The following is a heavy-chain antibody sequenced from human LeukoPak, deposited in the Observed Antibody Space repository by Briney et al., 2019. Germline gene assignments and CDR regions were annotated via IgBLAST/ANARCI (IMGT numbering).Heavy chain of an antibody. Sequence: PGGSLRLSCAASGFTFSSYGMHWVRQAPGKGLEGVAFIRYDGSNKYYADSVKGRFTISRDNSKNTLYLQMNSLRAEDTAVYYCAKVVGYCSSTSCYPVGDYWGQGTLVTVSS. CDR3: AKVVGYCSSTSCYPVGDY. D-gene: IGHD2-2*01. J-gene: IGHJ4*02. V-gene: IGHV3-30*02. CDR2: IRYDGSNK. CDR1: GFTFSSYG.